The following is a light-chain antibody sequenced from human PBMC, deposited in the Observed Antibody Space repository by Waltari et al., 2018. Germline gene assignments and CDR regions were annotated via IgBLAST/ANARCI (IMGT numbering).Light chain of an antibody. Sequence: DIVMTQSPATLSVSPGERVALFCSASQSISSNLAWYQQKPGQAPRLLMYGASIRATCITARFSGSGSGTEFTLTISRLQSEDFAVYYCQHYNNRRTFGQGTKVEF. CDR1: QSISSN. V-gene: IGKV3-15*01. J-gene: IGKJ1*01. CDR3: QHYNNRRT. CDR2: GAS.